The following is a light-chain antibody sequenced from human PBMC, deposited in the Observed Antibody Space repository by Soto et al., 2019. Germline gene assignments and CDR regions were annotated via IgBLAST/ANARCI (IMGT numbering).Light chain of an antibody. CDR2: NNN. CDR3: AAWDDSLNGVV. J-gene: IGLJ3*02. CDR1: SSNSGSTT. Sequence: QSVLTQPPSASGTPGQRVTIAWSGSSSNSGSTTVKWYQQLPGTAPKLLIYNNNQRPSGVPDRFSGSKSGTSASLAISGLQSEDEADYYCAAWDDSLNGVVFGGGTKLTVL. V-gene: IGLV1-44*01.